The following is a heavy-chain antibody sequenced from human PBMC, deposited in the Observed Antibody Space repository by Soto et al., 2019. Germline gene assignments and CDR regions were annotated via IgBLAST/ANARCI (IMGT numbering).Heavy chain of an antibody. J-gene: IGHJ4*01. V-gene: IGHV4-34*01. CDR3: ARAHAPTLPFDS. CDR1: GGSFSGYY. Sequence: PSETLSLTCAVYGGSFSGYYWSWIRQPPGKGLEWIGEINHSGSTKYNPSLKSRVTMSIDTSRNQISLSLDSVTAADTAIYFCARAHAPTLPFDSWGQGTLVTVSS. CDR2: INHSGST. D-gene: IGHD2-15*01.